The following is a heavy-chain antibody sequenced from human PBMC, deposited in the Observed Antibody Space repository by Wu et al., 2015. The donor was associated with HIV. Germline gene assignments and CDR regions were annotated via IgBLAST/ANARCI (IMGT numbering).Heavy chain of an antibody. CDR1: GYTFTDYY. D-gene: IGHD3-22*01. V-gene: IGHV1-69*01. CDR3: ATWVGAYDSSGYYFGY. CDR2: INPLFGTT. Sequence: QVQLLQSGAEVKKPGASVMVSCKASGYTFTDYYMYWVRQAPGQGLEWMGGINPLFGTTKFAQKFQGRLTITTDELRTTAYMELSSLRSEDTAVYYCATWVGAYDSSGYYFGYWGQGTLVTVSS. J-gene: IGHJ4*02.